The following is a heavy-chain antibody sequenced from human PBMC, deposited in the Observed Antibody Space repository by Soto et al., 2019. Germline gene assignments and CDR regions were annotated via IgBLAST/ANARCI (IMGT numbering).Heavy chain of an antibody. CDR1: GFTFSSYA. Sequence: GGSLRLSCAASGFTFSSYAMSWVRQAPGRGLEWVSVIGGSGGTTFYADSVKGRFTISRDNSKNTLYLQMNSLRAEDTAVYYCAKALLYCTSTSCPGQFDYWGQGTLVTVSS. CDR2: IGGSGGTT. CDR3: AKALLYCTSTSCPGQFDY. J-gene: IGHJ4*02. V-gene: IGHV3-23*01. D-gene: IGHD2-2*01.